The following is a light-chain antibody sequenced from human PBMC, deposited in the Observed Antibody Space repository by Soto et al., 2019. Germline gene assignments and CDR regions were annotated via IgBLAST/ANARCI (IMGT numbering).Light chain of an antibody. CDR2: EVS. Sequence: QSVLTQPASVSGSPGQSITISCTGSSSDVGGYNYVSWYQQHPGKAPKLMIYEVSNRPSGISNRFSGSESGNTASLTLSGLQAEDEADYYCSSYTSSSTLVFGGGTKVTVL. V-gene: IGLV2-14*01. CDR1: SSDVGGYNY. J-gene: IGLJ2*01. CDR3: SSYTSSSTLV.